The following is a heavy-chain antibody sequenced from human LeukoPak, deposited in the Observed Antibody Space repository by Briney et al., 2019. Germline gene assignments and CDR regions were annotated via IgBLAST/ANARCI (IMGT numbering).Heavy chain of an antibody. D-gene: IGHD3-9*01. CDR3: ATYYDILTGYFDY. CDR1: GFTFSSYA. J-gene: IGHJ4*02. Sequence: GGSLRLSCAASGFTFSSYAMSWVRQAPGKGLEWVSAISGSGGSTYYADSVKGRFTISRDNSKSTLYLQMNSLRAEDTAVYYCATYYDILTGYFDYWGQGTLVTVSS. V-gene: IGHV3-23*01. CDR2: ISGSGGST.